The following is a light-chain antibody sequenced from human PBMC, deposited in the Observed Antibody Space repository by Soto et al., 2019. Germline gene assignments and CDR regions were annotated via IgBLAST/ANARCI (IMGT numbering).Light chain of an antibody. CDR2: GAT. CDR3: QQYNSWPPWT. CDR1: QSVSSN. Sequence: EIVMTQSPATLSLSPGERATLSCRASQSVSSNLAWYHQKPGQAPRLLIYGATTRATGIPARFSGSGSGTDFTLTISSLQSEDFAVYYCQQYNSWPPWTFGQGTKVEIK. V-gene: IGKV3-15*01. J-gene: IGKJ1*01.